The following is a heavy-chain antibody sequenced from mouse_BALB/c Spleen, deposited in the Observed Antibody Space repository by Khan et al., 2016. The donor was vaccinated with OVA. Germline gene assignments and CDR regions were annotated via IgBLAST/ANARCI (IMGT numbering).Heavy chain of an antibody. CDR3: ARPPYFSYVMDN. CDR1: GQTFTNSG. CDR2: INTYTGES. Sequence: QIQLVQSGPELKKPGETVKISCKASGQTFTNSGMNWVKQAPGKGLKWMGWINTYTGESTYADDFNGRFAFSLETSTSTAYLQINNLKNEDTATYFCARPPYFSYVMDNRGQGTSVTVSS. J-gene: IGHJ4*01. D-gene: IGHD2-10*01. V-gene: IGHV9-3-1*01.